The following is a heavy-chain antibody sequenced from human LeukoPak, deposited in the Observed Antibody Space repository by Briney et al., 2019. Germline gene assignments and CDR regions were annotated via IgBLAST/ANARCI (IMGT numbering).Heavy chain of an antibody. CDR3: ASRGR. CDR1: RGSLSDYY. Sequence: SETLSPTCAVYRGSLSDYYWSWIRQPPGKGLEWIGEINHSGSTSYNPSLESRVTISIDTSKNQFSLKLSSVTAADTAVYYCASRGRWGQGTLVTVSS. J-gene: IGHJ1*01. V-gene: IGHV4-34*01. CDR2: INHSGST.